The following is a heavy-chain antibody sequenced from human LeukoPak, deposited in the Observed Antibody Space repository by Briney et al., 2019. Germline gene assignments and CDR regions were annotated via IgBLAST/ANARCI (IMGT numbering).Heavy chain of an antibody. V-gene: IGHV3-21*01. Sequence: GGSLRLSCAASGFTFSSYSMTWVRQAPGKGLEWVSPISSSSSYIYYADSVKGRFTISRDNAKNSLYLQMNSLRAEDTAVYYCARDKDTAMVGDLIDYWGQGTLVTVSS. D-gene: IGHD5-18*01. CDR2: ISSSSSYI. J-gene: IGHJ4*02. CDR3: ARDKDTAMVGDLIDY. CDR1: GFTFSSYS.